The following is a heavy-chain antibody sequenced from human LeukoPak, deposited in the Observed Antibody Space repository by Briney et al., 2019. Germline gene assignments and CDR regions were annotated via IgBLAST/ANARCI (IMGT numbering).Heavy chain of an antibody. CDR1: GGSISSYY. Sequence: SETLSLTCTVSGGSISSYYWSWIRQPPGKGLEWIGYIYYRGSTNYNPSLKSRVTISVDTSKNQFSLKLSSVTAADTAVYYCARAGGSGSYWGVYFDYWGQGTLVTVSS. CDR3: ARAGGSGSYWGVYFDY. CDR2: IYYRGST. V-gene: IGHV4-59*01. D-gene: IGHD3-10*01. J-gene: IGHJ4*02.